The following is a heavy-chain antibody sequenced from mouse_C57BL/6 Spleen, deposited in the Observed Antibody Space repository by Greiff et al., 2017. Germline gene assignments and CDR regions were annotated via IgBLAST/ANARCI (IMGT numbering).Heavy chain of an antibody. D-gene: IGHD1-1*01. CDR3: AVTTVVATDYYAMDY. CDR1: GYTFTSYW. CDR2: IYPGRGST. J-gene: IGHJ4*01. V-gene: IGHV1-55*01. Sequence: QVQLQPPGAELVKPGASVKMSCKASGYTFTSYWITWVKQRPGQGLEWIGDIYPGRGSTNYNEKFKSKATLTVDTSSSTAYMQLSSLTSEDSAVYYCAVTTVVATDYYAMDYWGQGTSVTVSA.